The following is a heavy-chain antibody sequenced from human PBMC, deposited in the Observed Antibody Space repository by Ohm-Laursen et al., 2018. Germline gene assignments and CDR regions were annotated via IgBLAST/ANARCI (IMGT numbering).Heavy chain of an antibody. D-gene: IGHD3-10*01. V-gene: IGHV4-4*07. CDR1: GGSISSYY. J-gene: IGHJ4*02. CDR2: IYTSGST. CDR3: ARDLPGLWFGEANSNPFDY. Sequence: SDTLSLTCTVSGGSISSYYWSWIRQPAGKGLEWFGRIYTSGSTNYNPSLKSRVTMSVDTSKNQFSLKLSSVTAADTAVYYCARDLPGLWFGEANSNPFDYWGQGTLVTVSS.